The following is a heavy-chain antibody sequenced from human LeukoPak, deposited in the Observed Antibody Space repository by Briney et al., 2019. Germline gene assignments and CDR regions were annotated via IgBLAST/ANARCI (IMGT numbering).Heavy chain of an antibody. V-gene: IGHV3-30*03. CDR1: GFSFSTYA. D-gene: IGHD3-22*01. CDR3: AMPRGYYDSSGYLDY. J-gene: IGHJ4*02. CDR2: ISYDGSNK. Sequence: PGGSLRLSCAASGFSFSTYAMHWVRQAPGKGLEWVAVISYDGSNKYYADSVKGRFTISRDNSKNTLYLQMNSLRAEDTAVYYCAMPRGYYDSSGYLDYWGQGTLVTVSS.